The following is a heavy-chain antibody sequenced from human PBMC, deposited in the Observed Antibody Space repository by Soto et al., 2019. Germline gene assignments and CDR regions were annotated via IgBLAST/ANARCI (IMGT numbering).Heavy chain of an antibody. J-gene: IGHJ3*02. D-gene: IGHD3-10*01. Sequence: QVQLQESGPGLVKPSETLSLTCTVSGGSISSYYWSWIRQPPGKGLEWIGYIYYSGSTNYNPSLKSRLTISVDTSKNQFSLKLSSVTAADTAVYYCARTVLLWFGESRGAFDIWGQGTMVTVSS. CDR1: GGSISSYY. V-gene: IGHV4-59*01. CDR2: IYYSGST. CDR3: ARTVLLWFGESRGAFDI.